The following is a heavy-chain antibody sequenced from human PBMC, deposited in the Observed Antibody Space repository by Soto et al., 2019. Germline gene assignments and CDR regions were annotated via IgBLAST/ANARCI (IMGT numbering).Heavy chain of an antibody. J-gene: IGHJ4*02. CDR2: ISGSGGST. D-gene: IGHD3-22*01. CDR3: AKDGNYFDSSGYYPYYFDY. CDR1: GFTFSSYA. Sequence: GGSLSLSCAASGFTFSSYAMNWVRQAPGKGLEWVSTISGSGGSTYYADSVKGRFTVSRDNSKNTLYLQMNSLRAEDTAVYYCAKDGNYFDSSGYYPYYFDYWGQGTLVTVSS. V-gene: IGHV3-23*01.